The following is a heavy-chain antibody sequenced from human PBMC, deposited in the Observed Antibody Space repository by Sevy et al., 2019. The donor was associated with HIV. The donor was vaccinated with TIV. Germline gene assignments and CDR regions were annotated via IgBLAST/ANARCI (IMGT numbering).Heavy chain of an antibody. Sequence: GGSLRLSCAASGFTFSDYYMSWIRQAPGKGLEWVSDISSGSTYTKYADSVKGRFTISRDNAKNSLYLQMNSLRVEDTAIYYCARDRRNYADQYFDYWGQGTLVTVSS. D-gene: IGHD4-17*01. J-gene: IGHJ4*02. CDR1: GFTFSDYY. V-gene: IGHV3-11*06. CDR2: ISSGSTYT. CDR3: ARDRRNYADQYFDY.